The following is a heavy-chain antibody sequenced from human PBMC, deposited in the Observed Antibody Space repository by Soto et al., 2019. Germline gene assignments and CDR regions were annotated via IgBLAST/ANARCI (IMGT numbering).Heavy chain of an antibody. D-gene: IGHD6-25*01. CDR1: GGSISSVGHY. Sequence: SETLSLTCSVSGGSISSVGHYWTWIRQQPGKGLEWIGYIYYSGSTDYNPSLKSRVTISVDRSKNQFSLNLSSVTAADTAIYYCARESGGSDSSTCYGLDVWGQGTTVTVSS. V-gene: IGHV4-31*03. CDR3: ARESGGSDSSTCYGLDV. CDR2: IYYSGST. J-gene: IGHJ6*02.